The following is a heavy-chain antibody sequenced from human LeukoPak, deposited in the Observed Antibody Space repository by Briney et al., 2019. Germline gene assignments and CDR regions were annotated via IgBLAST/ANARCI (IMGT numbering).Heavy chain of an antibody. CDR1: GGSFSGYY. CDR3: AREGYYYDTSGYHYTKY. Sequence: SETLSLTCAVYGGSFSGYYWSWIRQPPGKGLEWIGEINHSGSTNHNPSLKSRVTISVDTSKNQFSLKLSSVTAADTAVYYCAREGYYYDTSGYHYTKYWGQGTLVTVSS. CDR2: INHSGST. D-gene: IGHD3-22*01. V-gene: IGHV4-34*01. J-gene: IGHJ4*02.